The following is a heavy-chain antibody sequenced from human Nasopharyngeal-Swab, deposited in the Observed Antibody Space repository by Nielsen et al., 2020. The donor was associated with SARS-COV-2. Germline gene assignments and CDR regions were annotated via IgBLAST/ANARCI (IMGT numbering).Heavy chain of an antibody. CDR2: IIPIFGTA. Sequence: SVKVPCKASGGTFSSYAISWVRQAPGQGLEWMGGIIPIFGTANYAQKFQGRVTITADESTSTAYMELSSLRSEDTAVYYCASLGDSSSYRYYGMDVWGQGTTVTVSS. CDR1: GGTFSSYA. CDR3: ASLGDSSSYRYYGMDV. J-gene: IGHJ6*02. D-gene: IGHD6-6*01. V-gene: IGHV1-69*13.